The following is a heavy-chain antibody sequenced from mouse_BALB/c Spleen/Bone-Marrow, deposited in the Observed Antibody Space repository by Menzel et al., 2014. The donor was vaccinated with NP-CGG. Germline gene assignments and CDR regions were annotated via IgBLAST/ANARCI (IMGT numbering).Heavy chain of an antibody. J-gene: IGHJ3*01. CDR3: ASYYYGSSSYAY. CDR1: GFNIKDTY. CDR2: IDPSNGNT. D-gene: IGHD1-1*01. V-gene: IGHV14-3*02. Sequence: VQLQQSGAELVKPGASVKLSCTASGFNIKDTYMHWVKQRPEQGLEWIGSIDPSNGNTKYDPKFQGKATITADTSSNTAYLQLSSLTSEATDVYYCASYYYGSSSYAYWGQGTMVTVSA.